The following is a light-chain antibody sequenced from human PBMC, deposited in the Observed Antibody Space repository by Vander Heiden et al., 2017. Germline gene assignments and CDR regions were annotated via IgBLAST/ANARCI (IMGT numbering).Light chain of an antibody. CDR3: AAWDDSLNGFYV. Sequence: HSLLTQPPSAPGTPRPRVTISCSGSSSNIGSNTVNWYQQLPGTAPKLLIYSNNQRPSGVPDRFSGSKSGTSASLAISGLQSEDEADYYCAAWDDSLNGFYVFGTGTKVTVL. V-gene: IGLV1-44*01. CDR1: SSNIGSNT. CDR2: SNN. J-gene: IGLJ1*01.